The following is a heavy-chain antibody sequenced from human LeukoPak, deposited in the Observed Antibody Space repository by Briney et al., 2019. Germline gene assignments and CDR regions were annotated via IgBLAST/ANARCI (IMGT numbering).Heavy chain of an antibody. CDR1: GFTFGSYG. CDR2: ISSDGSNK. J-gene: IGHJ4*02. D-gene: IGHD6-13*01. Sequence: PGGSLRLSCAASGFTFGSYGMHWVRQAPGKGLEWVASISSDGSNKYYADSVKGRITISRDNSKNTLYLQMNSLRIEDTAVYYCAKGGEVSSWYKRLKLYFDYWGQGTLVTVSS. V-gene: IGHV3-30*02. CDR3: AKGGEVSSWYKRLKLYFDY.